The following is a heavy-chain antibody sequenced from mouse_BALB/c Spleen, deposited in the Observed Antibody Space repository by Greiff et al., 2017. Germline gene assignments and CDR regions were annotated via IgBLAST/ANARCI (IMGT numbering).Heavy chain of an antibody. CDR1: GFTFSSYA. CDR2: ISSGGST. Sequence: EVHLVESGGGLVKPGGSLKLSCAASGFTFSSYAMSWVRQTPEKRLEWVASISSGGSTYYPDSVKGRFTISRDNARNILYLQMSSLRSEDTAMYYCARAYDDEVGFAYWGQGTLVTVSA. D-gene: IGHD2-4*01. J-gene: IGHJ3*01. CDR3: ARAYDDEVGFAY. V-gene: IGHV5-6-5*01.